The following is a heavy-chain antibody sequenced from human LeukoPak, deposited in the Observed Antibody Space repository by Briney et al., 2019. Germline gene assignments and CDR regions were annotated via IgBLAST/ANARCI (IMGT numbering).Heavy chain of an antibody. CDR1: GFTFDDYA. Sequence: GGSLRLSCAASGFTFDDYAMHWVRQAPGKGLEWVSGISWNSGSISYADSVKGRFTISRDNAKNSLYLQMNSLRAEDMALYYCAKDIDLLGYCSSTSCYTGGLDYWGQGTLVTVSS. V-gene: IGHV3-9*03. J-gene: IGHJ4*02. D-gene: IGHD2-2*02. CDR2: ISWNSGSI. CDR3: AKDIDLLGYCSSTSCYTGGLDY.